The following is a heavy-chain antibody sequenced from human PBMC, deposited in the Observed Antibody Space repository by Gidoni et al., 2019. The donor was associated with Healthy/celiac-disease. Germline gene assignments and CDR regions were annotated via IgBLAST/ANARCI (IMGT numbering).Heavy chain of an antibody. CDR2: IYTSGST. CDR1: GGSISSYY. CDR3: AREPNYDFWSGYLWPYFDY. J-gene: IGHJ4*02. D-gene: IGHD3-3*01. Sequence: QVQLQESGPGLVKPSETLSLTCTVSGGSISSYYWSWIRQPAGKGLELIGRIYTSGSTNYNPSLKSRVTMSVDTSKNQFSLKLSSVTAADTAVYYCAREPNYDFWSGYLWPYFDYWGQGTLVTVSS. V-gene: IGHV4-4*07.